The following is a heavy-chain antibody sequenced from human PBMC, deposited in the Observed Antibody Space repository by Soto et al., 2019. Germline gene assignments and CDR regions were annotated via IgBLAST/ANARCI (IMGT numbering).Heavy chain of an antibody. D-gene: IGHD4-17*01. CDR2: ITGSGSGT. J-gene: IGHJ3*02. Sequence: EVPLLESGGRLVPPGGSLRLSCAGSRFSFSNYAMTWARQAPGEGLEWVSSITGSGSGTTYADSVKGRFTISRDNSKNILYLHMDSLRADDTAVYYCSTDPNGDYIGAFDNWGQGTMVTVSS. V-gene: IGHV3-23*01. CDR1: RFSFSNYA. CDR3: STDPNGDYIGAFDN.